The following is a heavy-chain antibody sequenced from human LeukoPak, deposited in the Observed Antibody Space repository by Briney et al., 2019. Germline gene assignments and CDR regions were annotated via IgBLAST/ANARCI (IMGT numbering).Heavy chain of an antibody. V-gene: IGHV1-2*02. D-gene: IGHD3-10*01. J-gene: IGHJ6*02. CDR1: GYAFTDYY. CDR2: IHPNTGRT. Sequence: ASVKVSCKPSGYAFTDYYLHWVRQAPGQGLEWMGCIHPNTGRTYYAQKFQGRVTMTRDTSVSTPYMDLSRLGADDTAVYYCARTPVTLIRGVIEDGMDVWGRGTTVTVSS. CDR3: ARTPVTLIRGVIEDGMDV.